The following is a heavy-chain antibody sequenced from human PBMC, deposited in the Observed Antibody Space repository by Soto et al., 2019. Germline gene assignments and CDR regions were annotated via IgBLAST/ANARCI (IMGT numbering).Heavy chain of an antibody. CDR3: AREPYDILTGYTESYGMDV. D-gene: IGHD3-9*01. CDR1: GYTFTSYG. CDR2: ISAYNGNT. V-gene: IGHV1-18*01. Sequence: ASVKVSCKASGYTFTSYGISWVRQAPGQGLEWTGWISAYNGNTNYAQKLQGRVTMTTDTSTSTAYMELRSLRSDDTAVYYCAREPYDILTGYTESYGMDVWGQGTTVTVSS. J-gene: IGHJ6*02.